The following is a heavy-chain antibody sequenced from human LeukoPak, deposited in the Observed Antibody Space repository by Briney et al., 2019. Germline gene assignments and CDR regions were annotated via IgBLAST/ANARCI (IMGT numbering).Heavy chain of an antibody. J-gene: IGHJ4*02. CDR3: AKDRGSSRPYFFDY. CDR1: GFAFSNAW. CDR2: ISGSGDTT. D-gene: IGHD6-13*01. Sequence: PGGSLRLSCAASGFAFSNAWMSWVRQAPGKGLEWVSGISGSGDTTYYADSVKGRFTISRDNSKNMLYLQMNSLGAEDTAVYYCAKDRGSSRPYFFDYWGQGTLVTVSS. V-gene: IGHV3-23*01.